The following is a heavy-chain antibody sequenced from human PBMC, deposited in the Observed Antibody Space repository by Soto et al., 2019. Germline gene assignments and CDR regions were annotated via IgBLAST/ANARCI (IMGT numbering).Heavy chain of an antibody. J-gene: IGHJ6*03. CDR2: IYYSGSA. Sequence: QVQLQESGPGLVKPSETLSLTCPVSGASISSYHWSWIRQTPGKGLEWIGYIYYSGSANYNPSLKSRVTFPVDTSKNQGALKLSSVTASDTGVYYCAAAVPAEYVFPYYYMDVWCKGTTVTVSS. CDR1: GASISSYH. CDR3: AAAVPAEYVFPYYYMDV. V-gene: IGHV4-59*01. D-gene: IGHD2-2*01.